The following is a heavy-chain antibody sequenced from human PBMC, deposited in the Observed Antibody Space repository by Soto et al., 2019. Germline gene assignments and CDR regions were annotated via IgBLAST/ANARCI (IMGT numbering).Heavy chain of an antibody. V-gene: IGHV1-69*13. CDR1: GGTFSSYA. CDR3: ARTEGEPLRSSEYYFDY. J-gene: IGHJ4*02. Sequence: SVKVSCKASGGTFSSYAISWVRQAPGQGLEWMGGIIPIFGTANYAQKFQGRVTITADESTSTAYMELSSLRSEDTAVYYCARTEGEPLRSSEYYFDYWGQGTLVTVSS. CDR2: IIPIFGTA. D-gene: IGHD3-16*01.